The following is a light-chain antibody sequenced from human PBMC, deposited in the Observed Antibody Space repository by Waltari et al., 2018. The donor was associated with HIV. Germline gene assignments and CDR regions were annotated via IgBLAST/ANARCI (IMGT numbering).Light chain of an antibody. V-gene: IGLV1-44*01. CDR1: NSNVGSKP. CDR2: RDY. J-gene: IGLJ2*01. Sequence: SGTLGQRVTISCPGSNSNVGSKPVYWFQQVPGTAPKLLIYRDYQRRSGIPDRFSGSKSGASASLTISGVQAEDETDYYCQSTDRSGTFVVFGGGTKLTVL. CDR3: QSTDRSGTFVV.